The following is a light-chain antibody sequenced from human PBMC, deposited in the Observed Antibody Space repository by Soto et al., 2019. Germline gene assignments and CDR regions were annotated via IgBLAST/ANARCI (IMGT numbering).Light chain of an antibody. V-gene: IGKV1-39*01. CDR2: AAS. CDR1: QYISSY. Sequence: DIQMTQSPSSLSASVGDRVTITCRASQYISSYLNWYQQKPGKAPEVLIYAASRLQSGVPSRFSGRGSGTEFTLTITSLQREDFASYFCQQNYAYPWTFGQGTKVDIK. J-gene: IGKJ1*01. CDR3: QQNYAYPWT.